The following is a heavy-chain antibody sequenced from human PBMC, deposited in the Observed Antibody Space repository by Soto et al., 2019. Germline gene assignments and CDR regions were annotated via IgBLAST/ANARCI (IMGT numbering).Heavy chain of an antibody. Sequence: GGALRVSCAASGFTFSSYEMNWVRQAPGKGLEWVSYISSSGSTIYYADSVKGRFTISRDNAKNSLYLQMNSLRAEDTAVYYCARDSGSSYYDILTGQRYYYYYGMDVWGQGTTVIVS. D-gene: IGHD3-9*01. J-gene: IGHJ6*02. V-gene: IGHV3-48*03. CDR2: ISSSGSTI. CDR3: ARDSGSSYYDILTGQRYYYYYGMDV. CDR1: GFTFSSYE.